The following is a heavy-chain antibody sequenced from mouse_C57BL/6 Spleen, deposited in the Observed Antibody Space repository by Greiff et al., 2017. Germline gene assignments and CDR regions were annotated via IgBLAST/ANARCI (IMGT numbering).Heavy chain of an antibody. V-gene: IGHV1-80*01. CDR3: AREGLLLRVGYFDY. J-gene: IGHJ2*01. CDR2: IYPGDGDT. CDR1: GYAFSSYW. D-gene: IGHD1-1*01. Sequence: VQLQQSGAELVKPGASVKISCKASGYAFSSYWMNWVKQRPGKGLEWIGQIYPGDGDTNYNGKFKGKATLTADKSSSTAYMQLSSLTSEDSAVYFCAREGLLLRVGYFDYWGQGTTLTVSS.